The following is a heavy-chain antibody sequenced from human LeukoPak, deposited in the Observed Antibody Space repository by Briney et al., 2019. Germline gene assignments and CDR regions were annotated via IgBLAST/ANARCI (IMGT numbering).Heavy chain of an antibody. D-gene: IGHD7-27*01. CDR3: ARSELGKGYYYYYYMDV. CDR2: IYYRGST. V-gene: IGHV4-59*08. Sequence: SETLSLTCTVSGCSISSYYWSWIRQPPGQGLEWIGCIYYRGSTNYNPTLKSRGTISVDPAKNQFSRKLSSGTAADTAGYYCARSELGKGYYYYYYMDVWGKGATVTVSS. CDR1: GCSISSYY. J-gene: IGHJ6*03.